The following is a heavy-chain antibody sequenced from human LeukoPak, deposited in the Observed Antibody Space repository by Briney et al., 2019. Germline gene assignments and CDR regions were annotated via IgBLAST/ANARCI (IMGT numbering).Heavy chain of an antibody. CDR2: IYYSGST. CDR3: ARHGLDYYDSSGYPYYFDY. CDR1: GGSISSYY. D-gene: IGHD3-22*01. V-gene: IGHV4-59*08. Sequence: SETLSLTCTVSGGSISSYYWSWIRQPPGKGLEWIGYIYYSGSTNYNPSLKSRVTISVDTSKNQFSLKLSSVTAADTAVYYCARHGLDYYDSSGYPYYFDYWGQGTLVTVPS. J-gene: IGHJ4*02.